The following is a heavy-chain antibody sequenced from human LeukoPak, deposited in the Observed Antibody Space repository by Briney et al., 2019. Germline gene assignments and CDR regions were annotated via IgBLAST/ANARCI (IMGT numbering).Heavy chain of an antibody. J-gene: IGHJ4*02. CDR3: ATSSIAVAASVDY. V-gene: IGHV1-24*01. CDR2: FDPEDGET. D-gene: IGHD6-19*01. Sequence: ASVKVPCKVSGYTLTELSMHWVRQAPGKGLEWMGGFDPEDGETIYAQKFQGRVTMTEDTSTDTAYMELSSLRSEDTAVYYCATSSIAVAASVDYWGQGTLVTVSS. CDR1: GYTLTELS.